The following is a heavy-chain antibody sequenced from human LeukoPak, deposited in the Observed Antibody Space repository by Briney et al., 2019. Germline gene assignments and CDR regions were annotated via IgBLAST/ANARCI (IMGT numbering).Heavy chain of an antibody. CDR3: ARQDDGYCSSTGCNRVYNWFDP. V-gene: IGHV5-51*01. CDR1: GYSFTSYW. CDR2: IYPGDSDT. J-gene: IGHJ5*02. Sequence: GESLKISCKGSGYSFTSYWIGWVRQMPGKGLEWMGIIYPGDSDTRYSPSFQGQVTISADKSISTAYLQWSSLKASDTAMYYCARQDDGYCSSTGCNRVYNWFDPWGQGTLVTVSS. D-gene: IGHD2-2*03.